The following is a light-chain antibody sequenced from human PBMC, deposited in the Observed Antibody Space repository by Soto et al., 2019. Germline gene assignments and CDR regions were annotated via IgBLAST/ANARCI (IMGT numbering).Light chain of an antibody. V-gene: IGKV3-15*01. CDR1: QSVSRSY. CDR2: GAS. Sequence: EIVLAQSPATLSLSPGDKATLSFGASQSVSRSYLAWYQQKPGQAPRLLIYGASTRATGIPARFSGSGSGTEFTLTISSLQSEDFAVYYCHQYDNWPKTFGQGTRLEIK. J-gene: IGKJ5*01. CDR3: HQYDNWPKT.